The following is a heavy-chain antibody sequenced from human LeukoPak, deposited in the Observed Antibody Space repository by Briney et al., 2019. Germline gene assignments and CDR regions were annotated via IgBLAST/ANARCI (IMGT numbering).Heavy chain of an antibody. J-gene: IGHJ4*02. CDR3: ARDNGGPDDY. CDR1: EFTFSRYW. V-gene: IGHV3-7*01. CDR2: IKQDGSEK. Sequence: GGSLRLSCVASEFTFSRYWMSWVRQAAGKGLEWVANIKQDGSEKYYVDSVKGRFTISRDNAKNSLYLQMNSLRAEDTAVYYCARDNGGPDDYWGQGTLVTVSS. D-gene: IGHD3-16*01.